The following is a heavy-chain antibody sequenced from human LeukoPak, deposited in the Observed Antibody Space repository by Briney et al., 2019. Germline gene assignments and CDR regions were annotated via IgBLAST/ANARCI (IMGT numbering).Heavy chain of an antibody. D-gene: IGHD3-22*01. CDR1: GFTFSDYY. Sequence: GGSLRLSCAASGFTFSDYYMSWIRQAPGKGLEWVSYISSSGSTIYYADSVKGRFTISRDNAKNTLYLQMNSLRAEDTAVYYCATALRVDYYDSSGYLPEDYWGQGTLVTVSS. J-gene: IGHJ4*02. CDR2: ISSSGSTI. V-gene: IGHV3-11*04. CDR3: ATALRVDYYDSSGYLPEDY.